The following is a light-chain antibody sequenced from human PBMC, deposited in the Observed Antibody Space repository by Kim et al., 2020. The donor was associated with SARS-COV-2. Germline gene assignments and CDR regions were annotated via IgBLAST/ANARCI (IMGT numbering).Light chain of an antibody. J-gene: IGKJ1*01. V-gene: IGKV1-5*03. CDR3: QQYKSYPWT. CDR2: KTS. Sequence: ASIGYRVTSTGRASQKFNTWLAWYQQKPGKAPKLLCYKTSNVESGVPSRFSGSGSGTDFTLALNSLQPDDFATYYCQQYKSYPWTFGQGTKVDIK. CDR1: QKFNTW.